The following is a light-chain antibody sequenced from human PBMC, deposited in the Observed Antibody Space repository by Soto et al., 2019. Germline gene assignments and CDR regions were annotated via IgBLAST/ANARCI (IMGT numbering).Light chain of an antibody. CDR2: AAS. V-gene: IGKV1-9*01. Sequence: IQFTQSPSSLSASVGDSVTNTCRASQGISSFLAWYQQKPGKAPKLLIYAASTLQSGVPSRFSGSGSGTDFTLTISSLQPEDFATYFCQQLNSYPITFGQGTRLEIK. J-gene: IGKJ5*01. CDR3: QQLNSYPIT. CDR1: QGISSF.